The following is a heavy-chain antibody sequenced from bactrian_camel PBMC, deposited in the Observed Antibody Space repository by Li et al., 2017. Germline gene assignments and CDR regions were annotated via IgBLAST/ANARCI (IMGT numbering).Heavy chain of an antibody. CDR1: ELGLATYA. CDR3: AADWRVPWRCTVVAGSRFDY. CDR2: IRNFAQNT. Sequence: VQLVESGGGLVQPGGSLTLSCTASELGLATYAMTWFRQAPGKGLEWVSSIRNFAQNTYYSDSVKGRFTISQDNAKNTVYLQMSSLKPEDTAMYYCAADWRVPWRCTVVAGSRFDYWGQGTQVTVS. V-gene: IGHV3S40*01. D-gene: IGHD6*01. J-gene: IGHJ6*01.